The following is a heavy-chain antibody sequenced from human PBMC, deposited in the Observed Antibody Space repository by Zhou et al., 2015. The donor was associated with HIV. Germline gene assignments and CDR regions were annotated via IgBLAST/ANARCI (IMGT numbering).Heavy chain of an antibody. V-gene: IGHV1-8*01. CDR1: GYTFTSYD. CDR3: ARRATTVTKGNWFDP. Sequence: QVQLVQSGAEVKKPGASVKVSCKASGYTFTSYDINWVRQATGQGLEWMGWMNPNSGNTGYAQKFQGRVTMTRNTSISTAYMELSSLRSEDTAVYYCARRATTVTKGNWFDPWGRGNPWSPSPQ. CDR2: MNPNSGNT. D-gene: IGHD4-17*01. J-gene: IGHJ5*02.